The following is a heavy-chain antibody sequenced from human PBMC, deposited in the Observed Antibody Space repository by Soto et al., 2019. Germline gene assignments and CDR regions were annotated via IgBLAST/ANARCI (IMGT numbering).Heavy chain of an antibody. CDR3: ARHMEATYYGIDF. CDR2: IIPIFGTA. V-gene: IGHV1-69*12. J-gene: IGHJ6*02. Sequence: QVQLVQSGAEVKKPESSVKVSCKASGGTFSIYAISWVRQAPGQGLEWMGGIIPIFGTADYAQKLQGRVTMNADEYTSTDSIELGSLRFEDADEYCCARHMEATYYGIDFWGQGTTVTVSS. D-gene: IGHD1-1*01. CDR1: GGTFSIYA.